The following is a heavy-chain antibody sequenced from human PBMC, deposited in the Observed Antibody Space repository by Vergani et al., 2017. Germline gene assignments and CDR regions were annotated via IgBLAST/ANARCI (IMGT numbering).Heavy chain of an antibody. CDR2: ISYDGSNK. CDR3: ARETGSGWSLNWFDP. D-gene: IGHD6-19*01. J-gene: IGHJ5*02. Sequence: QVQLVESGGGVVQPGRSLRLSCAASGFTFSSYGMHWVRQAPGKGLEWVAVISYDGSNKYYADSVKGRFTISRDNSKNTLYLQMNSLRSDDTAVYYCARETGSGWSLNWFDPWGQGTLVTVSS. CDR1: GFTFSSYG. V-gene: IGHV3-30*03.